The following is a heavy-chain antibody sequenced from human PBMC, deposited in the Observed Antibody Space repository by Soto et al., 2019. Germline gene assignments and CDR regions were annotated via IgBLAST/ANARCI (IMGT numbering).Heavy chain of an antibody. CDR1: GGSISSYY. Sequence: QVQLQESGPGLVKPSETLSLTCTVSGGSISSYYWSWIRQPPGKGLEWIGYIYYSGSTNYNPSLKRRVTISVDTSKNQFSLKLSSVTAADTAVYYCARHSRIEAPGVYWGQGTLVTVSS. D-gene: IGHD7-27*01. V-gene: IGHV4-59*08. J-gene: IGHJ4*02. CDR2: IYYSGST. CDR3: ARHSRIEAPGVY.